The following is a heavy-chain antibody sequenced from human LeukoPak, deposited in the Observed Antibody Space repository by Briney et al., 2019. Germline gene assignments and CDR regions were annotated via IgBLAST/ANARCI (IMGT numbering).Heavy chain of an antibody. J-gene: IGHJ4*02. CDR1: GGSFSGYH. Sequence: SETLSLTCAVYGGSFSGYHWSWIRQPPGKGLEWIGEINHSGSTNYNPSLKSRVTISVDTSKNQFSLKLSSVTAADTAVYYCARAWAVTTDYWGQGTLVTVSS. CDR2: INHSGST. V-gene: IGHV4-34*01. D-gene: IGHD4-17*01. CDR3: ARAWAVTTDY.